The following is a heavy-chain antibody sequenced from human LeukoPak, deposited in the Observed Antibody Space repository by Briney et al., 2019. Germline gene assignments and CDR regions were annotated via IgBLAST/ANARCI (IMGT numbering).Heavy chain of an antibody. V-gene: IGHV3-23*01. CDR3: AKGAYCSSTSCYASFDS. D-gene: IGHD2-2*01. CDR1: GLTFSSHA. CDR2: ISASGGNT. J-gene: IGHJ4*02. Sequence: GGSLTLSCAASGLTFSSHAMNWVRQAPGKGLEWVSVISASGGNTDYADSVKGRFIVSRDNSENTLYLQMNSLRAEDTAVYYCAKGAYCSSTSCYASFDSWGQGTLVTVSA.